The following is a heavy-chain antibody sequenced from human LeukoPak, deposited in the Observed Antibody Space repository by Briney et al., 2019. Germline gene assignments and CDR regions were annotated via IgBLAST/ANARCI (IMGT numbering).Heavy chain of an antibody. CDR2: IWYDGSNK. V-gene: IGHV3-33*01. J-gene: IGHJ6*02. CDR3: ARARDCSSTSCYYGSGHDGMDV. Sequence: PGGSLRLSCAASGFTFSSYGMRWVRQAPGKGLEWVAVIWYDGSNKYYADSVKGRFTISRDNSKNTLYLQMNSLRAEDTAVYYCARARDCSSTSCYYGSGHDGMDVWGQGTTVTVSS. CDR1: GFTFSSYG. D-gene: IGHD2-2*01.